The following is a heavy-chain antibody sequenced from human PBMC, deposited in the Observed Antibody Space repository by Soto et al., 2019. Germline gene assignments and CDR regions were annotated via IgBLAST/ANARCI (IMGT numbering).Heavy chain of an antibody. CDR1: GGTFSSYA. J-gene: IGHJ6*02. Sequence: SVKVSCKASGGTFSSYAISWVRQAPGQGLEWMGGIIPIFGTANYAQKFQGRVTITADESTSTAYMELSSLRSEDTAVYYCAREIPPAPMVVVPAAFYYYYGMDVWGQGTTVTVSS. CDR3: AREIPPAPMVVVPAAFYYYYGMDV. D-gene: IGHD2-2*01. V-gene: IGHV1-69*13. CDR2: IIPIFGTA.